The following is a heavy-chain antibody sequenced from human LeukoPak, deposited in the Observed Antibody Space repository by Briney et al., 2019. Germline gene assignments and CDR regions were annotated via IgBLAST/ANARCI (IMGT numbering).Heavy chain of an antibody. CDR2: IRYDGSNK. CDR1: GFTFSSYG. J-gene: IGHJ6*02. CDR3: AKDPPAGGIAAAGTPHYYYYGMDV. D-gene: IGHD6-13*01. Sequence: PGGSLRLSCAASGFTFSSYGMHWVRQAPGKGLEWVAFIRYDGSNKYYADSVKGRFTISRDNSKNTLYLQMNSLRAEDTAVYYCAKDPPAGGIAAAGTPHYYYYGMDVWGQGTTVTASS. V-gene: IGHV3-30*02.